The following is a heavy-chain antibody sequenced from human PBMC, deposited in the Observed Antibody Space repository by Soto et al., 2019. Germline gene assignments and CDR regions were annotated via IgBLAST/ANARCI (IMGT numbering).Heavy chain of an antibody. CDR1: GYTFTGYY. D-gene: IGHD3-16*01. CDR2: INPNSGGT. J-gene: IGHJ6*02. CDR3: ARDRAWGHNPYYYYGMDV. Sequence: GASVKVSCKASGYTFTGYYMHWVRQAPGQRLEWMGWINPNSGGTNYAQKFQGWVTMTRDTSISTAYMELSRLRSDDTAVYYCARDRAWGHNPYYYYGMDVWGQGTTVTVSS. V-gene: IGHV1-2*04.